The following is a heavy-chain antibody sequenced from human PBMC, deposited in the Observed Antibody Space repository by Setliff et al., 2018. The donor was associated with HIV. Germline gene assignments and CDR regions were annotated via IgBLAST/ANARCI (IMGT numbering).Heavy chain of an antibody. CDR3: VKSQSQWLRFDVFDL. CDR1: GYSFTSYW. Sequence: GESLKISCKGSGYSFTSYWIGWVRQMPGKGLEWMGIIYPGDSDTRYSPSFQGQVTISADKSISTAYLQVNSLRAEDSAVYYCVKSQSQWLRFDVFDLWGQGTMVTVSS. V-gene: IGHV5-51*01. J-gene: IGHJ3*01. CDR2: IYPGDSDT. D-gene: IGHD5-12*01.